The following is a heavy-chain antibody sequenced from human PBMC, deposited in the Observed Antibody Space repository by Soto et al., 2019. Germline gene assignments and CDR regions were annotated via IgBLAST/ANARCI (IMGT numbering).Heavy chain of an antibody. CDR3: ARDSVSSYNGFDP. Sequence: QVQVEESGGGLVKPGGSLRLSCAASGFTFSDYYMSWIRQAPGKGLEWLSYISETGSNIYYSDSVKGRFTISRDKARKSLYLHINSLRAEDTTVYYCARDSVSSYNGFDPWGQGTLVTVSS. CDR1: GFTFSDYY. CDR2: ISETGSNI. V-gene: IGHV3-11*01. D-gene: IGHD1-1*01. J-gene: IGHJ5*02.